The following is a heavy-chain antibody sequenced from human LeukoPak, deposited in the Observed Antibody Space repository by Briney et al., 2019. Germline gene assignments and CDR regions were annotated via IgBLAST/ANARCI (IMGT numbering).Heavy chain of an antibody. V-gene: IGHV4-34*01. CDR1: GGSFSGYY. D-gene: IGHD3-3*01. J-gene: IGHJ4*02. CDR3: AGSITIFGLDY. CDR2: INHSGST. Sequence: SETLSLTCAVYGGSFSGYYWSWIRQPPGKGLEWIGEINHSGSTNYSPSLKSRVTISVDTSKNQFTLKLSSVTAADTAVYYCAGSITIFGLDYWGQGTLVTVSS.